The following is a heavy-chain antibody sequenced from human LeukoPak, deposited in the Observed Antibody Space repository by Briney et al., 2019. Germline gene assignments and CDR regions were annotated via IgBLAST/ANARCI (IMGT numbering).Heavy chain of an antibody. CDR3: ARGIYCSAGTCPFYFDY. D-gene: IGHD2-15*01. CDR2: ISANNGNR. J-gene: IGHJ4*02. Sequence: ASVKVSCKSSGYTFTNYAISWVRQVPGQGLEWMGWISANNGNRKYVQKFQGRLTMTTDTSTSTACMELRSLTSDDTAVYYCARGIYCSAGTCPFYFDYWGQGTLVTVSS. V-gene: IGHV1-18*01. CDR1: GYTFTNYA.